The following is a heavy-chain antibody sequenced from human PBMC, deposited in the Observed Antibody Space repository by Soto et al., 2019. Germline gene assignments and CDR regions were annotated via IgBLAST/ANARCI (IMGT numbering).Heavy chain of an antibody. D-gene: IGHD3-22*01. CDR1: GGSFSGQS. V-gene: IGHV4-34*01. CDR2: INHSGRV. CDR3: STRAYDTNCYYRFDP. Sequence: QVQLQQWGAGLLKPSETLTLTCAVYGGSFSGQSWTWIRQSPGKGLEWIGDINHSGRVNYSPSLKSRVTISLDTSKNQFSLTLSAVTAADTAMYYCSTRAYDTNCYYRFDPWGQGTLVTVSS. J-gene: IGHJ5*01.